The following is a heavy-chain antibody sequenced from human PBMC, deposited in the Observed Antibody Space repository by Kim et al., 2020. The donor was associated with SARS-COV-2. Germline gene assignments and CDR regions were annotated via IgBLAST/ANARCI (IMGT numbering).Heavy chain of an antibody. CDR2: SGNT. CDR3: ARGPLDY. J-gene: IGHJ4*02. V-gene: IGHV1-8*01. Sequence: SGNTGSAQKFQGRGTMTRNTSISTAFMELSSLRSEDTAVYYCARGPLDYWGQGTLVTVSS.